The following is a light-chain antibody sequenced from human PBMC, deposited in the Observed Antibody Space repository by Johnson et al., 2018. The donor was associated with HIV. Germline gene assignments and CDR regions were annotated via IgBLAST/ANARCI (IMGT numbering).Light chain of an antibody. CDR3: GTWDSRLSAYV. CDR1: SSNIGNNY. V-gene: IGLV1-51*01. Sequence: HSVLTQPPSVSAAPGQKVTISCSGSSSNIGNNYVSWYQQLPGTAPKLLIYDSYKRPSGIPDRFSGSKSGTSATLGITGLQTGDEADYYCGTWDSRLSAYVFGTGTKVTVL. CDR2: DSY. J-gene: IGLJ1*01.